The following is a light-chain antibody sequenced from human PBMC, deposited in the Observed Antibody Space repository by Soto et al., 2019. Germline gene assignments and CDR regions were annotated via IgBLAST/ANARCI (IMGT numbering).Light chain of an antibody. V-gene: IGLV2-14*01. Sequence: QSALTQPASVSGSPGQSISMSCTGTSSDVGDNTYVSWYQQHPGKAPKLLIYEVSHRPSGVSPRFSGSKSGNTASLTISGLQAEDEDDYYCSSYTASSTPLYVFGTGTKLTVL. CDR3: SSYTASSTPLYV. CDR2: EVS. CDR1: SSDVGDNTY. J-gene: IGLJ1*01.